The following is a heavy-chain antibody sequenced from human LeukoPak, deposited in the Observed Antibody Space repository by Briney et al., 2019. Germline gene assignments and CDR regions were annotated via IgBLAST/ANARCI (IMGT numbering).Heavy chain of an antibody. CDR2: INHYGST. V-gene: IGHV4-34*01. Sequence: PSETLSLTCAVYGESLSNYYWSWIRQPPGKGLEWIGEINHYGSTNYNPSLKSRITISVDTSKNQFSLKLSSVTAADTAVYYCAKPGSSRGIAGRRPTKYYFDYWGQGTLVTVSS. J-gene: IGHJ4*02. CDR1: GESLSNYY. D-gene: IGHD6-6*01. CDR3: AKPGSSRGIAGRRPTKYYFDY.